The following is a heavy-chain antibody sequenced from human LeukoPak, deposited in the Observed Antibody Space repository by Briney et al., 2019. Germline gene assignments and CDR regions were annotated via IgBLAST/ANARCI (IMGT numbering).Heavy chain of an antibody. Sequence: SVKVSCKASGGTYSSYAISWVRKAPGQGLKWMGGIIPIFVTANYAQKFQGRVTITADESSSRAYMELSSLRSEDTAVYYCARGDVSDAFDIWGQGTMVTVSS. CDR2: IIPIFVTA. J-gene: IGHJ3*02. D-gene: IGHD3-16*01. CDR1: GGTYSSYA. V-gene: IGHV1-69*01. CDR3: ARGDVSDAFDI.